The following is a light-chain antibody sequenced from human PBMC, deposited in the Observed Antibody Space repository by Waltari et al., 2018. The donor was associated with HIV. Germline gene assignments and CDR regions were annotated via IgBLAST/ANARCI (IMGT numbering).Light chain of an antibody. CDR3: GAWDDSLRAGI. V-gene: IGLV1-51*02. CDR1: ISNVGTSP. CDR2: END. J-gene: IGLJ2*01. Sequence: QSLLTQPPSVSAAPGPRVTISSSGRISNVGTSPASWDQQFPGASPKLLIYENDQRPADIPDRFSGSKSGSSATLDITGLQAEDEADYYCGAWDDSLRAGIFGGGTKLSVL.